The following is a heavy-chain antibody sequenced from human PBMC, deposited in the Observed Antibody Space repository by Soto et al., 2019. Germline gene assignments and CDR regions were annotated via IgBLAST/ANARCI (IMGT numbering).Heavy chain of an antibody. CDR3: AKGGLALLRFLEWLSDY. D-gene: IGHD3-3*01. CDR1: GFTFSSYA. J-gene: IGHJ4*02. Sequence: PGGSLRLSCAASGFTFSSYAMSWVRQAPGKGLEWVSAISGSGGSTYYADSVKGRFTISRDNSKNTLYLQMNSLRAEDTAVYYCAKGGLALLRFLEWLSDYWGQGTLVTVSS. CDR2: ISGSGGST. V-gene: IGHV3-23*01.